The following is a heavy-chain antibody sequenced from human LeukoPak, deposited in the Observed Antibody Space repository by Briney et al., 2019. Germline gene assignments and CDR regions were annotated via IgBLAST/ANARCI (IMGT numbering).Heavy chain of an antibody. Sequence: SETLSLTCAVYGGSFSGYYWNWIRQPPGKGLEWIGEINHSGSTNYNPSLTSRVSISIDTSKKQFSLKLTSVTAADTAVYYCAAGCTSSSCYWFYYADVWGRGTAVTVSS. CDR2: INHSGST. V-gene: IGHV4-34*01. J-gene: IGHJ6*03. CDR3: AAGCTSSSCYWFYYADV. D-gene: IGHD2-2*01. CDR1: GGSFSGYY.